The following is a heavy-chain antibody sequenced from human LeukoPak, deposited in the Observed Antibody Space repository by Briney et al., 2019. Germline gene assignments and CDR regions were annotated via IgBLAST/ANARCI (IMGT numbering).Heavy chain of an antibody. Sequence: GGSLRLSCAASGFTFSSYGMHWVRQAPGKGLEWVAVIWYDGSNKYYADSVKGRFTISRDNSKNTLYLQMNSLRAEDTAVYYCARRGDGYYFDHWGQGTLVTVSS. CDR1: GFTFSSYG. CDR2: IWYDGSNK. D-gene: IGHD2-21*02. V-gene: IGHV3-33*01. J-gene: IGHJ4*02. CDR3: ARRGDGYYFDH.